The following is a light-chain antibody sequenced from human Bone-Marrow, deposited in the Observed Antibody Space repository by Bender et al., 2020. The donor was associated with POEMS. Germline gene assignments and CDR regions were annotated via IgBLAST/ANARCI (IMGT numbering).Light chain of an antibody. CDR2: SSH. J-gene: IGLJ3*02. CDR3: AVWDDSLNGWV. Sequence: SYVLTQPPSVSVAPGKTARITCEAENLEKTRVHWYQQRPGQAPLLVIYSSHRRPSEVPDRFSGSRSGTSASLAISGLQSEDEADYYCAVWDDSLNGWVFGGGTKLTVL. V-gene: IGLV3-21*04. CDR1: NLEKTR.